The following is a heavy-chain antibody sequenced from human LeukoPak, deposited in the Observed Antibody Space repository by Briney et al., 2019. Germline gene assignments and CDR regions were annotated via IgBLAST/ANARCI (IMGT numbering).Heavy chain of an antibody. V-gene: IGHV4-30-2*01. D-gene: IGHD3-10*01. J-gene: IGHJ5*02. CDR1: GGSISSGGYS. Sequence: SQTLSLTCAVSGGSISSGGYSWSWIRQPPGKGLEWIGYIYHSGSTYYNPSLKSRVTISVDRSKNQFSLKLSSVTAVDTAVYYCARDRHMVRGSSWFDPWGQGTLVTVSS. CDR3: ARDRHMVRGSSWFDP. CDR2: IYHSGST.